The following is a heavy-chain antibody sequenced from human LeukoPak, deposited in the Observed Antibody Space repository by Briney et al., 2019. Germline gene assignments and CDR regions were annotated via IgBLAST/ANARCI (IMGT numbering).Heavy chain of an antibody. Sequence: SETLSLTCTVSGGSISSYYWSWIRQPPGKGLEWIGYIYYSGSTNYDPSLKSRVTISVDTSKNQFSLKLSSVTAADTAVYYCARGLAIAAAGTPFWFDPWGQGTLVTVSS. J-gene: IGHJ5*02. V-gene: IGHV4-59*01. D-gene: IGHD6-13*01. CDR3: ARGLAIAAAGTPFWFDP. CDR1: GGSISSYY. CDR2: IYYSGST.